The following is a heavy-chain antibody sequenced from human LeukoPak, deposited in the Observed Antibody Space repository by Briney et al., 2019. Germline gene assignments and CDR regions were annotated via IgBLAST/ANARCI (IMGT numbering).Heavy chain of an antibody. CDR3: TTGPDP. CDR1: GFNFSDAW. Sequence: GSLRLSCVGSGFNFSDAWMNWVRQAPGKGLEWVGRIKRNIDGGTTDFAAVVTGRISISRDDSENTAFLQMNSLKTDDTATYYCTTGPDPWGQGSRVTVSS. V-gene: IGHV3-15*05. J-gene: IGHJ5*02. CDR2: IKRNIDGGTT.